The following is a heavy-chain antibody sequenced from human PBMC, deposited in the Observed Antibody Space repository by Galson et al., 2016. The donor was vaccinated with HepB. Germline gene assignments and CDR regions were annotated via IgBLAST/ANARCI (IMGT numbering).Heavy chain of an antibody. CDR1: GDSISNYY. CDR2: IYYTEST. D-gene: IGHD6-13*01. Sequence: ETLSLTCTVSGDSISNYYWSWIRQSPGKGLEGIGYIYYTESTDYNPSLKSRVTISLDTSKNQLSLRLSSVTAADTAIYYCARQQLVSMSHGVDVWGQGTTVTVSS. CDR3: ARQQLVSMSHGVDV. J-gene: IGHJ6*02. V-gene: IGHV4-59*01.